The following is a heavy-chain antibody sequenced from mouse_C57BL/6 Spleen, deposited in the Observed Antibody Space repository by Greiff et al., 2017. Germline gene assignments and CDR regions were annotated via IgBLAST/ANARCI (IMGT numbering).Heavy chain of an antibody. CDR3: ARGGYGNFHAMDY. D-gene: IGHD2-1*01. CDR2: IYPGSGST. Sequence: QVQLQQSGAELVKPGASVKMSCKASGYTFTSYWITWVKQRPGQGLEWIGDIYPGSGSTNYNEKFKSKATLTVDTSSSTAYMQLSSLTSEDSAVYYCARGGYGNFHAMDYWGQGTSVTVAA. CDR1: GYTFTSYW. V-gene: IGHV1-55*01. J-gene: IGHJ4*01.